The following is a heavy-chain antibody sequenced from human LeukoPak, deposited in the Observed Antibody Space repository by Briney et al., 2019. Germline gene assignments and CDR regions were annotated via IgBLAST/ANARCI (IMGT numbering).Heavy chain of an antibody. D-gene: IGHD3-22*01. CDR3: TRVGNSGGYYNPLDY. CDR1: GFTFSDHY. V-gene: IGHV3-72*01. J-gene: IGHJ4*02. Sequence: PGGSLRLSCAASGFTFSDHYMDWVRQAPGKGLEWVGRTKNKANGYTTEYAASVKDRFTMSRDDSKNSVYLQMNSLKTEDTAVYYCTRVGNSGGYYNPLDYWGQGTLVTVS. CDR2: TKNKANGYTT.